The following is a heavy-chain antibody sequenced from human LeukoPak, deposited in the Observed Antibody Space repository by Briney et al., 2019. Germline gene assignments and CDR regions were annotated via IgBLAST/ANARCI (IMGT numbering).Heavy chain of an antibody. V-gene: IGHV3-15*01. CDR1: GFTFSSYS. CDR3: TTELMTTMTTWGLSVVIFDM. D-gene: IGHD4-17*01. Sequence: GGSLRLSCAASGFTFSSYSMNWVRQAPGKGLEWVGRIKSKTDGGTTDYAAPVKGRFTISRDDSKNTLYLQMNSLKTEDTAVYYCTTELMTTMTTWGLSVVIFDMWGQGTMVTVSS. CDR2: IKSKTDGGTT. J-gene: IGHJ3*02.